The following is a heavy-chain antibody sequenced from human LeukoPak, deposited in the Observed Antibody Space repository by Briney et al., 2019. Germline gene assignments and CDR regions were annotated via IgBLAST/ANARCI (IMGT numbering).Heavy chain of an antibody. Sequence: PGRSLRLSCAASGFTFSSYGMHWVRQAPGKGLEWVAVISYDGSNKYYADSVKGRFTISRDNSKNTLYLQMNGLRAEDTAVYYCAKSHSGSYYNSFDYWGQGTLVTVSS. J-gene: IGHJ4*02. V-gene: IGHV3-30*18. CDR2: ISYDGSNK. CDR3: AKSHSGSYYNSFDY. CDR1: GFTFSSYG. D-gene: IGHD3-10*01.